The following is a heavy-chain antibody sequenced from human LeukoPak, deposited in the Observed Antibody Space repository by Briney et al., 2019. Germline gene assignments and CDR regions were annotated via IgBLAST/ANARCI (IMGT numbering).Heavy chain of an antibody. CDR1: GGTFSSYA. D-gene: IGHD2-15*01. CDR2: IIPIFGIA. Sequence: SVKVSCKASGGTFSSYAISWVRQAPGQGLERMGRIIPIFGIANYAQKFQGRVTITADKSTSTAYMELSSLRSEDTAVYYCARGHCSGGSCYRAPQRPNWFDPWGQGTLVTVSS. CDR3: ARGHCSGGSCYRAPQRPNWFDP. J-gene: IGHJ5*02. V-gene: IGHV1-69*04.